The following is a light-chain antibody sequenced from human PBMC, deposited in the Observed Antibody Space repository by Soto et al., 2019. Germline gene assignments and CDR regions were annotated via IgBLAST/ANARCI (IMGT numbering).Light chain of an antibody. CDR3: SSYTTSGTRV. Sequence: QSALTQPASVSGSPGQSITISCTGTTSDVGGYSFVSWYQLHPGKAPKLTIYEVSNRPSGASNRFSGSKSGNTASLTISGLQAEDESDYYCSSYTTSGTRVFGTGTKVTVL. CDR2: EVS. CDR1: TSDVGGYSF. J-gene: IGLJ1*01. V-gene: IGLV2-14*01.